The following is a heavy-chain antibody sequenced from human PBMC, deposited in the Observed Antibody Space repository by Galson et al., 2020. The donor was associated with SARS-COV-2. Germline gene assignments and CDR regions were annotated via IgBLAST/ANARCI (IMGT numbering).Heavy chain of an antibody. CDR1: GFTFDDYA. Sequence: QLGESLKISCAASGFTFDDYAMHWVRQAPGKGLEWVSGISWNSGSIGYADSVKGRFTISRDNAKNSLYLQMNSLRAVDTALYYCAKLGAGPNDAFDIWGQGTMVTVSS. V-gene: IGHV3-9*01. J-gene: IGHJ3*02. CDR3: AKLGAGPNDAFDI. D-gene: IGHD3-16*01. CDR2: ISWNSGSI.